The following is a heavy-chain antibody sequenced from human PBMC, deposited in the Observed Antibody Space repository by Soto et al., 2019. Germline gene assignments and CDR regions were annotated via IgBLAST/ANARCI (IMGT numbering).Heavy chain of an antibody. CDR1: GGSISSSNW. Sequence: SETLSLTCAVSGGSISSSNWWSWVRQPPGKGLEWIGEIYHSGSTNYNPSLKSRVTISVDKSKNQFSLKLSSVTAADTAVYYCARDWTMVRGVILYYGMAVWGQGTTVTVSS. CDR2: IYHSGST. J-gene: IGHJ6*02. CDR3: ARDWTMVRGVILYYGMAV. D-gene: IGHD3-10*01. V-gene: IGHV4-4*02.